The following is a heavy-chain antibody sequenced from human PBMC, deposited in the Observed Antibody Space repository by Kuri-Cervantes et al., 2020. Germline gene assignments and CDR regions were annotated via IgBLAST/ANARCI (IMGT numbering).Heavy chain of an antibody. V-gene: IGHV3-33*01. D-gene: IGHD2-15*01. CDR2: IWYDGSNK. CDR1: GFTFSDYG. CDR3: TRAPLYCSGGSCYGNAFDI. Sequence: GESLKISCAASGFTFSDYGMHWVRQAPGQGLEWVAVIWYDGSNKYYADSVKGRFTISRDDSKSIAYLQMNSLKTEDTAVYYCTRAPLYCSGGSCYGNAFDIWGQGTMVTVSS. J-gene: IGHJ3*02.